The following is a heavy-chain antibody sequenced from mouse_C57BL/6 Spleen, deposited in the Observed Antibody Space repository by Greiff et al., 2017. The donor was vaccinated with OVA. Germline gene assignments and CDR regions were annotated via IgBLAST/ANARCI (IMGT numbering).Heavy chain of an antibody. J-gene: IGHJ1*03. CDR2: IDPSDSYT. V-gene: IGHV1-69*01. CDR3: ARGRGVVASYWYFEV. Sequence: QVQLQQPGAELVMPGASVKLSCKASGYTFTSYWMHWVKQRPGQGLEWIGEIDPSDSYTNYNQKFKGKSTLTVDKSSSTAYMQLSSLTSEDSAVYYCARGRGVVASYWYFEVWGTGTTVTVSS. D-gene: IGHD1-1*01. CDR1: GYTFTSYW.